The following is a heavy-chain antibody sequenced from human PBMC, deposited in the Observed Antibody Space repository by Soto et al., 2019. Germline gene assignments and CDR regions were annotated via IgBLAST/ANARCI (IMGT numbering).Heavy chain of an antibody. CDR1: GFTFSSYS. Sequence: EVQLVESGGGLVKPGGSLRLSCAASGFTFSSYSMNWVRQAPGKGLEWVSSISSSSGYIYYADSVKGRFTISRDNAQNSLYLQMNSLRAEDTAVYYCAKWGGDYYGMDVWGQGTTVTVSS. J-gene: IGHJ6*02. CDR2: ISSSSGYI. CDR3: AKWGGDYYGMDV. V-gene: IGHV3-21*01. D-gene: IGHD2-8*01.